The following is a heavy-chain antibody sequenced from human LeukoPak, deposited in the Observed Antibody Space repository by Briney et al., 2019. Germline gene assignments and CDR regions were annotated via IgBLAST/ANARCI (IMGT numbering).Heavy chain of an antibody. Sequence: PGGSLRLSCAASGFTFNNYAIHWVRQAPGKGLEWVAIISFDGGNKYYADSVKGRFTISRDNSKNTLYLQMNSLRAEDTAVYYCARDGIVGSPLFKFDYWGPGTLVTVSS. CDR3: ARDGIVGSPLFKFDY. CDR2: ISFDGGNK. J-gene: IGHJ4*02. CDR1: GFTFNNYA. V-gene: IGHV3-30-3*01. D-gene: IGHD1-26*01.